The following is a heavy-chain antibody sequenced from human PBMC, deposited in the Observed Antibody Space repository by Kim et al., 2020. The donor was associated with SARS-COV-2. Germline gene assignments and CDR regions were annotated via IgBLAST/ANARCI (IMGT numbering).Heavy chain of an antibody. J-gene: IGHJ4*02. CDR3: ARVLLLEWLSHFDY. V-gene: IGHV3-48*02. CDR1: GFTFSSYS. D-gene: IGHD3-3*01. Sequence: GGSLRLSCAASGFTFSSYSMNWVRQAPGKGLEWVSYISSSSSTIYYADSVKGRFTISRDNAKNSLYLQMNSLRDEDTAVYYCARVLLLEWLSHFDYWGQGTLVTVSS. CDR2: ISSSSSTI.